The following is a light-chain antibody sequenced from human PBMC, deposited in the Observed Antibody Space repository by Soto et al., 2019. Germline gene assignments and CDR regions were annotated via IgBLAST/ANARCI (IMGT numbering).Light chain of an antibody. CDR3: QQRSNWPPYT. CDR1: QSVGTY. J-gene: IGKJ2*01. V-gene: IGKV3-11*01. CDR2: DPS. Sequence: EIVLTQSPATLSLSPGERATFSCRASQSVGTYLGWYQQKPGQAPRLLIYDPSNRATGIPARFSGSGSGTDFTLSISSLEPEDFAVYYCQQRSNWPPYTFGQGNKLEIK.